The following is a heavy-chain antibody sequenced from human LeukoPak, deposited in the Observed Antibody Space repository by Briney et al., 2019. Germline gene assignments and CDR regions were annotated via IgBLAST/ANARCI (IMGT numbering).Heavy chain of an antibody. D-gene: IGHD3-22*01. CDR3: ARDLGPAYYYDSSGYQSWYFDL. J-gene: IGHJ2*01. CDR1: GYTFTSYG. CDR2: ISAYNGNT. V-gene: IGHV1-18*01. Sequence: ASVKVSCKASGYTFTSYGISWVRQAPGQGLEWMGWISAYNGNTDYAQKLQGRVTMTTDTSTSTAYMELRSLRSDDTAVYYCARDLGPAYYYDSSGYQSWYFDLWGRGTLVTVSS.